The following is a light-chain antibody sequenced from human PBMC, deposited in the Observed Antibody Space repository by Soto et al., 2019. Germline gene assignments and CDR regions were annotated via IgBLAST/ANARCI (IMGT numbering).Light chain of an antibody. CDR2: GAS. J-gene: IGKJ2*01. Sequence: EIVMTQSPATLSVSPGERATLSCRASQSISSNLAWYQQKPGQAPRLLLYGASTRATAIPARFSGSGSGTEFTLTISSLQSEDFAVYYCQHYNHWPYTFGQGTTLDIK. CDR3: QHYNHWPYT. V-gene: IGKV3-15*01. CDR1: QSISSN.